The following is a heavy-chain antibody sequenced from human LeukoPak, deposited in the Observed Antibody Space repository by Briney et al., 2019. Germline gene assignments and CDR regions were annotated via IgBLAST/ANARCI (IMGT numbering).Heavy chain of an antibody. CDR1: GFTFSSYE. Sequence: PGGSLRLSCAASGFTFSSYEMNWVRQAPGKGLEWVSYISSSGSTIYYADSVKGRFTISRDNAKNSLYLQMNSLRAEDTAVYYCAKVSFTWSPFDYWGQGTLVSVSS. V-gene: IGHV3-48*03. CDR3: AKVSFTWSPFDY. CDR2: ISSSGSTI. J-gene: IGHJ4*02. D-gene: IGHD2-8*02.